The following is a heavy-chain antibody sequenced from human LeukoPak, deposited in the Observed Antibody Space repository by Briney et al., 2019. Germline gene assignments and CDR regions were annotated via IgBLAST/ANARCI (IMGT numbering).Heavy chain of an antibody. V-gene: IGHV1-69*04. CDR2: IIPFLNIT. D-gene: IGHD3-22*01. CDR3: ASQDHYYDTSGFRFDY. J-gene: IGHJ4*02. Sequence: AASVKVSCKTSGGTFSNYAISWVRQAPGLGLEWMGRIIPFLNITNHAQRFRGRVTITADKSTRTAYMELSSLRSDDTAVFYCASQDHYYDTSGFRFDYWGQGTLVTVSS. CDR1: GGTFSNYA.